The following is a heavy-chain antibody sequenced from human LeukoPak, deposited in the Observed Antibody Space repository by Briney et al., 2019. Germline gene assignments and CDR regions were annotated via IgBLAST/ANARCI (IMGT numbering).Heavy chain of an antibody. CDR2: INPTGTGT. D-gene: IGHD3-10*01. Sequence: ASVKVSCKASGYTFINNWMHWVRQAPGQGLEWIGLINPTGTGTLYAQKFQGRVTMTRDMSTSTDYMELSSLRSEGTDVYYCARDNSVGDIAWWFDPWGQGTLVTVSS. CDR3: ARDNSVGDIAWWFDP. V-gene: IGHV1-46*01. CDR1: GYTFINNW. J-gene: IGHJ5*02.